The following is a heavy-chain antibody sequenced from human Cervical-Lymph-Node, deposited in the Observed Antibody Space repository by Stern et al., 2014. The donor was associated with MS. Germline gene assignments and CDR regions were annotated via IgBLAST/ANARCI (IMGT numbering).Heavy chain of an antibody. V-gene: IGHV5-51*03. D-gene: IGHD3-3*01. CDR1: GYTFGTYW. J-gene: IGHJ4*02. Sequence: EVQLVESGAEVKKPGESLRLSCPGSGYTFGTYWIGWVRQVPGKGLEGMGITNPDTSDTRYGPPFQGQVTISVDKSINPAYLQWDGLKVADTAMNYCAITTNFQYWGQGTLVTVSS. CDR2: TNPDTSDT. CDR3: AITTNFQY.